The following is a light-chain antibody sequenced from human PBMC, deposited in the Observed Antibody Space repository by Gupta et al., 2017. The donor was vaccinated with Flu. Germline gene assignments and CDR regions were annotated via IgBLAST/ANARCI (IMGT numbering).Light chain of an antibody. CDR3: QQYNNWPQT. V-gene: IGKV3-15*01. J-gene: IGKJ1*01. CDR2: GAS. Sequence: EIVIMQSPATLSVSPGERATLSCRASQSVSSNLAWYQQKPGRAPRLLIYGASTRATGVPARVSGSGSGTEFTLTISSLQSEDFAVYYCQQYNNWPQTFGQGTKVEIK. CDR1: QSVSSN.